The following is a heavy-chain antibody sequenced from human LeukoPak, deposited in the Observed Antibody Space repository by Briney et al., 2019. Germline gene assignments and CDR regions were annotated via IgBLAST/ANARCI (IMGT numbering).Heavy chain of an antibody. V-gene: IGHV1-46*01. D-gene: IGHD4-23*01. J-gene: IGHJ4*02. CDR1: GYTFTSYY. Sequence: GSVKVSCKASGYTFTSYYMHWVRQAPGQGLEWMGIINPSGGSTSYAQKFQGRVTMTRDTSTSTVYMELSSLRSEDTAVYYCARDANGGPFDYWGQGTLVTVSS. CDR3: ARDANGGPFDY. CDR2: INPSGGST.